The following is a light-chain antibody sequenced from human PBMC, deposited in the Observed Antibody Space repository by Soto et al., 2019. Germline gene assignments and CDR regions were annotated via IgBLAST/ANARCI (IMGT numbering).Light chain of an antibody. CDR3: QQYGSSPRT. J-gene: IGKJ1*01. CDR1: QSIISNY. Sequence: EIVLTQSPGTLPLSPGERATLSCRASQSIISNYLAWYQQKAGQAPRLLIYGASSRATGIPDRFSGSGSGTDFTLSISRLESEDFAVYYCQQYGSSPRTFGQGTKVDIK. CDR2: GAS. V-gene: IGKV3-20*01.